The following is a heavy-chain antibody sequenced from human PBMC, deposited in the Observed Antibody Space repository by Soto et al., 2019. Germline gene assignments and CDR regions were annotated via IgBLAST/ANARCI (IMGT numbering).Heavy chain of an antibody. V-gene: IGHV6-1*01. CDR3: ARDGSYYDFWSGYHKGPYYYGMDV. D-gene: IGHD3-3*01. Sequence: SQPLSLTCAISGDSVSSNSAAWNWIRQSPSRGLEWLGRTYYRSKWYNDYAVSVKSRITTNPDTSKNQFSLQLNSVTPEDTAVYYCARDGSYYDFWSGYHKGPYYYGMDVWGQGTTVTVSS. CDR1: GDSVSSNSAA. J-gene: IGHJ6*02. CDR2: TYYRSKWYN.